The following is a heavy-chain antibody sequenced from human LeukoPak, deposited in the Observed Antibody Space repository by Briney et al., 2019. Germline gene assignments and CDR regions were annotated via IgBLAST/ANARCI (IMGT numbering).Heavy chain of an antibody. D-gene: IGHD4-23*01. V-gene: IGHV4-61*02. CDR3: ARDHTVVTPIDYYYYGMDV. CDR1: GGSISSGSYY. Sequence: PSETLSLTCTVSGGSISSGSYYWSWIRQPAGKGLEWIGRIYTSGSTNYNPSLKSRVTISVDTSKNQFSLKLSSVTAADTAVHYCARDHTVVTPIDYYYYGMDVWGQGTTVTVSS. CDR2: IYTSGST. J-gene: IGHJ6*02.